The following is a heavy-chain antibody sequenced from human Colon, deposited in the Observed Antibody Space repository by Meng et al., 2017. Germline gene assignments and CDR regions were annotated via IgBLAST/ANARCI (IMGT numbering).Heavy chain of an antibody. V-gene: IGHV6-1*01. CDR2: TYYRSKWYN. CDR3: ASTENHF. D-gene: IGHD1-26*01. CDR1: GDSVSSKSAA. Sequence: QVQLQLSAPGLVQPQQTLSLTCAISGDSVSSKSAAWSWIRQSPSRGLEWLGRTYYRSKWYNDYAVSVKSRLSINPDTSKNQFSLRLHSVTPEDTAVYYCASTENHFWGQGTLVTVSS. J-gene: IGHJ4*02.